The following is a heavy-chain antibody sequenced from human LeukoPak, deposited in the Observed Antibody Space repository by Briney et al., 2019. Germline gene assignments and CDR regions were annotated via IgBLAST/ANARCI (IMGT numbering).Heavy chain of an antibody. Sequence: GGSLRLSCAASGFTFNGYWRSWVRQAPGKGLEWVANIKQDGSEKYYVDSVRGRVTISRDNAENSLFLQMNRLRVEDTAVYYCTRDFGRSSYYFDFWGQGTLVTVSS. CDR3: TRDFGRSSYYFDF. D-gene: IGHD3-3*01. V-gene: IGHV3-7*01. J-gene: IGHJ4*02. CDR1: GFTFNGYW. CDR2: IKQDGSEK.